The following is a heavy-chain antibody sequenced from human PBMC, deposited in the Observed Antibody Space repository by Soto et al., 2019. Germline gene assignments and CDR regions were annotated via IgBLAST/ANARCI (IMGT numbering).Heavy chain of an antibody. D-gene: IGHD6-19*01. V-gene: IGHV2-26*01. CDR1: GFSLSNGKVG. J-gene: IGHJ6*03. Sequence: HVTLKESGPVLGNPTETLTLTCTVSGFSLSNGKVGVSWIRQPPGKALKGLAHIFSNDEKSYRTSLKSRLTNSEDPSKSQVVLTMTNVDPVDTATYYCARILFGRSVAGGYFYTDVWGKGTTVTVSS. CDR3: ARILFGRSVAGGYFYTDV. CDR2: IFSNDEK.